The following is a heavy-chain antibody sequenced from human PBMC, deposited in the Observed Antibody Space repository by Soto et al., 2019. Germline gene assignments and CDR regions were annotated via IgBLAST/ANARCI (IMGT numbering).Heavy chain of an antibody. D-gene: IGHD6-13*01. CDR3: ARDSGYSSSWPPAFGMDV. V-gene: IGHV1-2*04. J-gene: IGHJ6*02. CDR1: GYTFTGYY. Sequence: GASVKVSCKASGYTFTGYYMHWVRQAPGQGLEWMGWINPNSGGTNYAQKFQGWVTMTRDTSISTAYMELSRLRSDDTAVYYCARDSGYSSSWPPAFGMDVWGQGTTVTVSS. CDR2: INPNSGGT.